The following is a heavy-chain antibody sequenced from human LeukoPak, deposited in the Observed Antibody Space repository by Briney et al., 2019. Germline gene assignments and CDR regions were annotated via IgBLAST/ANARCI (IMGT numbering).Heavy chain of an antibody. CDR2: MNPNSGNT. CDR1: GYTFTSYD. Sequence: ASVKVSCKASGYTFTSYDINWVRQATGQGLEWMGWMNPNSGNTGYAQKFQGRVTMTRNTSISTAYMELSSLRSEDTAVYYCARGSGIGWFGELLCWFDPWGQGTLVTVSS. D-gene: IGHD3-10*01. V-gene: IGHV1-8*01. J-gene: IGHJ5*02. CDR3: ARGSGIGWFGELLCWFDP.